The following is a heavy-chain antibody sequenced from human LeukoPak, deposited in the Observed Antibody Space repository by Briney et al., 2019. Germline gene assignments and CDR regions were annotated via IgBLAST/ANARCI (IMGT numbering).Heavy chain of an antibody. J-gene: IGHJ4*02. D-gene: IGHD1-26*01. Sequence: ASVKVSCKASGYTFTSYGISWVRQAPGHGLEWMGWISAYNGNTNYAQKLQGRVTMTTDTSTSTAHMELRSLRSDDTAVYYCARSLSGSYCHYWGQGTLVTVSS. CDR3: ARSLSGSYCHY. CDR1: GYTFTSYG. CDR2: ISAYNGNT. V-gene: IGHV1-18*01.